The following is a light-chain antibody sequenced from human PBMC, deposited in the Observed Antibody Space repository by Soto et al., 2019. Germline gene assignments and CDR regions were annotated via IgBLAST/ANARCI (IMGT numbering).Light chain of an antibody. V-gene: IGLV2-8*01. CDR1: SSDVGGYNY. Sequence: QSALTQPPSASGSPGQSVAISCTGTSSDVGGYNYVSWYQQHPGKAPKLMIYEVNKRPSGVPDRFSGSKSGNTASLTVYGLKAEDEGAYHCSSSAGSSNVFGTGTKVTV. CDR3: SSSAGSSNV. CDR2: EVN. J-gene: IGLJ1*01.